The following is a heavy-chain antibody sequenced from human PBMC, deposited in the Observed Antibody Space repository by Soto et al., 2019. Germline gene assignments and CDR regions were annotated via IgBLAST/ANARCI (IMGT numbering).Heavy chain of an antibody. J-gene: IGHJ4*02. Sequence: GRSLRLSCPVSRFTISSYAMNRVRQAPGKGLEWVSVISGSDGSTYYADSVKGWFTISIDNSKNSLNLQIDSLRSFDTAVYYCARRSSSWYFVYWGLGTLVTVSS. CDR2: ISGSDGST. D-gene: IGHD6-13*01. CDR3: ARRSSSWYFVY. V-gene: IGHV3-23*01. CDR1: RFTISSYA.